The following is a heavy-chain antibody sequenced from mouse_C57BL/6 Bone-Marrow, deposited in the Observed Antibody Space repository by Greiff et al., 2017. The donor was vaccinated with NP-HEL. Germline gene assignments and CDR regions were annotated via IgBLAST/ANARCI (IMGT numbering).Heavy chain of an antibody. CDR1: GYTFTSYW. V-gene: IGHV1-53*01. D-gene: IGHD1-1*01. CDR3: AREKNTTVVATPYAMDY. CDR2: INPSNGGT. J-gene: IGHJ4*01. Sequence: QVQLQQPGTELVKPGASVKLSCKASGYTFTSYWMHWVKQRPGQGLEWIGNINPSNGGTNYNEKFKSKATLTVDKSSSTAYMQLSSLTSEDSAVYYCAREKNTTVVATPYAMDYWGQGTSVTVSS.